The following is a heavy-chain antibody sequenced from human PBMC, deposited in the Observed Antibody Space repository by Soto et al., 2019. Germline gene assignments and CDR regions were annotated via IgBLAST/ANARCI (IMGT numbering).Heavy chain of an antibody. Sequence: GASVKVSCKVSGYTLTELSMHWERQAPGKGLEWMGGFDPEDGETIYAQKFQGRVTMTEDTSTDTAYMELSSLRSEDTAVYYCATDTSYYYDSSGYYYGYWGQRTLVTVSS. CDR2: FDPEDGET. CDR1: GYTLTELS. V-gene: IGHV1-24*01. D-gene: IGHD3-22*01. J-gene: IGHJ4*02. CDR3: ATDTSYYYDSSGYYYGY.